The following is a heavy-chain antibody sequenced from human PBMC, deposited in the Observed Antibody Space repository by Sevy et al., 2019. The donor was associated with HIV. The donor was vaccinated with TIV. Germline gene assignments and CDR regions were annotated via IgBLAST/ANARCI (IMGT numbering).Heavy chain of an antibody. CDR3: ARGRYYGSGSYSPFDY. Sequence: SETLSLTCTVSGGSISSGSYYWSWIRQPAGKGLEWIGHIYTSGNTNYNPSLRSRVTISVDTSKNQFSLKLGSVTAADTAVYYCARGRYYGSGSYSPFDYWGQGTLVTVSS. CDR1: GGSISSGSYY. CDR2: IYTSGNT. D-gene: IGHD3-10*01. V-gene: IGHV4-61*09. J-gene: IGHJ4*02.